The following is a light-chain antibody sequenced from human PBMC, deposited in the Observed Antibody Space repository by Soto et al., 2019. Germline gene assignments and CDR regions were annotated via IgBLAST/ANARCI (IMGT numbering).Light chain of an antibody. CDR3: QQHSNWPLT. Sequence: ETVMTQSPATLSVSPGARATLSCRASRSVSRDLAWYQQKPGQAPRLLIFDASNRATGIPARFSGSGSGTDFTLTISSLEPEDFAVYYCQQHSNWPLTFGGGTKVDIK. V-gene: IGKV3-11*01. J-gene: IGKJ4*01. CDR2: DAS. CDR1: RSVSRD.